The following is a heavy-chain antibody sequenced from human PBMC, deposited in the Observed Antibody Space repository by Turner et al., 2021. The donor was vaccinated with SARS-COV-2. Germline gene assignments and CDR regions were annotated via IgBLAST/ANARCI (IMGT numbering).Heavy chain of an antibody. Sequence: EVQLLDSGGALLPPGGSLRLSCAASGFTFSNPAMSWVRQAPGKGLEWVSTISSSGGTTYYADSVKGRFTISRDNSKNTLYLQMNSLRAGDTALYFCANVGSYFFDYWGQGTLVTVSS. D-gene: IGHD3-10*01. CDR3: ANVGSYFFDY. J-gene: IGHJ4*02. V-gene: IGHV3-23*01. CDR2: ISSSGGTT. CDR1: GFTFSNPA.